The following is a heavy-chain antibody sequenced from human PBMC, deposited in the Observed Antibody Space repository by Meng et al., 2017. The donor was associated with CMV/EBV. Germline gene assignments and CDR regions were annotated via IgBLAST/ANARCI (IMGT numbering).Heavy chain of an antibody. J-gene: IGHJ6*02. CDR1: GITFSDFL. CDR3: AREEDYYGMDV. CDR2: IKQDGSEK. Sequence: GGSLRLSCTVSGITFSDFLMGWFRQAPGKGLAWVANIKQDGSEKYYVDSVKGRFTISRDNAKNSLYLQMNSLRAEDTAVYYCAREEDYYGMDVWGQGTTVTVSS. V-gene: IGHV3-7*01.